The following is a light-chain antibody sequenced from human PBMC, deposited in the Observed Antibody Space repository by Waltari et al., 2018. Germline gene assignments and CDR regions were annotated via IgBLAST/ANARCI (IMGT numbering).Light chain of an antibody. CDR2: DAS. Sequence: DIQMTQSPSSLSASIGDRVIITCQASQSIRKFLSWVQQKPGNAPKVLISDASNLETGVPSRFSGSGFGTYFTFTINSLQPEDIGTYYCQQYESLPLSFGGGTKVEVK. CDR3: QQYESLPLS. V-gene: IGKV1-33*01. J-gene: IGKJ4*01. CDR1: QSIRKF.